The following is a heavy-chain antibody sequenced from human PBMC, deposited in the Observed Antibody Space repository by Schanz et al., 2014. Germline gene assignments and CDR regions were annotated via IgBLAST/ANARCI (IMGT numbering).Heavy chain of an antibody. CDR3: ARGQR. J-gene: IGHJ4*02. Sequence: EVQLVESGGGLVQPGGSLRLSCAASGFTFSSFWMSWVRQAPGKGLEWVANINEDGSARAYVDFVRGRFIISRDNAQNSLYLQMNNLRVDDTAVYYCARGQRWGQGTLVSVSS. CDR2: INEDGSAR. CDR1: GFTFSSFW. V-gene: IGHV3-7*01.